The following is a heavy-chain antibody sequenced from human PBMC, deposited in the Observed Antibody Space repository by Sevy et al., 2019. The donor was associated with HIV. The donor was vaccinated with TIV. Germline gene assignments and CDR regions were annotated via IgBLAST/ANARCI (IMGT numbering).Heavy chain of an antibody. J-gene: IGHJ6*03. Sequence: GGSLRLSCAASGFTFSNAWMSWVRQAPGKGLEWVGRIKSKTDGGTTDYAAPVKGRFTISRDDSKNTLYLQMNSLKTEDTALYYCTTVSVSVDYDFWSGYFSPSYYYYYMDVWGKGTTVTVSS. CDR2: IKSKTDGGTT. CDR3: TTVSVSVDYDFWSGYFSPSYYYYYMDV. CDR1: GFTFSNAW. D-gene: IGHD3-3*01. V-gene: IGHV3-15*01.